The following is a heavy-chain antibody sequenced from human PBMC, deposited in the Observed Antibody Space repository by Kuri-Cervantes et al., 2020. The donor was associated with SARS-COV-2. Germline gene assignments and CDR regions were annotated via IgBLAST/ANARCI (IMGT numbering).Heavy chain of an antibody. D-gene: IGHD2-2*01. CDR1: GGSISGYY. CDR3: ARGKVVVVPAAPGKGYFQH. CDR2: VYSSGGT. J-gene: IGHJ1*01. V-gene: IGHV4-4*07. Sequence: SETLSLTCTLSGGSISGYYWSWIRQSAGKGLEFIGRVYSSGGTNYNPSLESRVTMSIDTAKNQFSLKLSSVTAADTAVYYCARGKVVVVPAAPGKGYFQHWGQGTLVTVS.